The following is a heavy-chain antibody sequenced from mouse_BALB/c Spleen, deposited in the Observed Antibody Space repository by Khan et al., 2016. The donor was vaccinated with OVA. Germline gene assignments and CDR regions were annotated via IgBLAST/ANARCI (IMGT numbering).Heavy chain of an antibody. CDR2: ISYSDST. Sequence: QLEESGPGLVKPSQSLSLTCTVTGYSITSNYAWNWTRQFPGNKLEWMGYISYSDSTSYNPSLKSRISITRDTSQNQFFLQLNSVTTEDTATYYCARGYYYGYYFDYWGQGTTLTVSS. D-gene: IGHD1-1*01. CDR3: ARGYYYGYYFDY. V-gene: IGHV3-2*02. CDR1: GYSITSNYA. J-gene: IGHJ2*01.